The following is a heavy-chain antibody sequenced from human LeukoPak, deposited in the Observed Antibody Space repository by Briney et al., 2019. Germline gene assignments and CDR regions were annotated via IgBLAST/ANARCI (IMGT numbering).Heavy chain of an antibody. CDR1: GGSISGYY. CDR3: ARGLSASYDFNWFDS. V-gene: IGHV4-4*07. CDR2: INTSGTT. Sequence: PSEPLSLTCTVSGGSISGYYWSWIRQPAGKGPEWMGRINTSGTTRYDPSLKSRVTMSVDTSKNQFSLKLTSVTAADTAVYYCARGLSASYDFNWFDSWGQGTLVTVSS. J-gene: IGHJ5*01. D-gene: IGHD2/OR15-2a*01.